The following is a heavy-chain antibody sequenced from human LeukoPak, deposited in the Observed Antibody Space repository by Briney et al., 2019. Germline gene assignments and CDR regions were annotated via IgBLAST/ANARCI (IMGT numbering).Heavy chain of an antibody. J-gene: IGHJ4*02. CDR2: ISSSSGYI. CDR3: TRGGTGTTGIDY. V-gene: IGHV3-21*01. D-gene: IGHD4-17*01. Sequence: KPGGSLRLSCAASGFTFSNYTMNWVRQAPGKGLEWVSSISSSSGYIYYADSVKGRFTISRDNAENSLYLQMNSLRAEDTAVYYCTRGGTGTTGIDYWGQGTLVTVSS. CDR1: GFTFSNYT.